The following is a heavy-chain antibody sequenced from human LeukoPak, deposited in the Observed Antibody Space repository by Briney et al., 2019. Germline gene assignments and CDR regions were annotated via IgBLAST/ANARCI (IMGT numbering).Heavy chain of an antibody. V-gene: IGHV4-39*01. J-gene: IGHJ4*02. CDR1: GGSISSSSYY. D-gene: IGHD1-14*01. CDR3: ARQRLKTTYLISSRCFDY. Sequence: SETLSLTCTVSGGSISSSSYYWGWIRQPPGKGLEWIGSIYYSGSTYYNPSLKSRVTISVDTSKNQFSLKLSSVTAADTAVYYCARQRLKTTYLISSRCFDYWGQGTLVTVSS. CDR2: IYYSGST.